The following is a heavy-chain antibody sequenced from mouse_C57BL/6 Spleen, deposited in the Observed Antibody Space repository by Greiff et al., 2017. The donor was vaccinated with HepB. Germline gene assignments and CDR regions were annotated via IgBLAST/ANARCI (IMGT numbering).Heavy chain of an antibody. J-gene: IGHJ3*01. CDR2: IWSDGST. V-gene: IGHV2-6-1*01. D-gene: IGHD2-4*01. Sequence: QVQLKESGPGLVAPSQSLSITCTVSGFSLTSYGVHWVRQPPGKGLEWLVVIWSDGSTTYNSALKSRLSISKDNSKSQVFLKMNSLQTDDTAMYYCARHEGEYDYDGAWFAYWGQGTLVTVSA. CDR1: GFSLTSYG. CDR3: ARHEGEYDYDGAWFAY.